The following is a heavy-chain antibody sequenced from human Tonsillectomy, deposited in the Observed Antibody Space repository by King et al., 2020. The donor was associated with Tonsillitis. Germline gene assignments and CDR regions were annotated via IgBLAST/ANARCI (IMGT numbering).Heavy chain of an antibody. J-gene: IGHJ4*02. CDR2: ISRSNSYT. CDR1: GFTFSDYY. Sequence: VQLVESGGGLVKPGGSLRLYCAASGFTFSDYYMSWIRQAPGKGLEWVSYISRSNSYTNYADSVKGRFTISRDNAKNSLYLQMNSLRAEDTDVYYCARDMGALLYFDYWGQGTLVTVSS. V-gene: IGHV3-11*05. CDR3: ARDMGALLYFDY. D-gene: IGHD3-16*01.